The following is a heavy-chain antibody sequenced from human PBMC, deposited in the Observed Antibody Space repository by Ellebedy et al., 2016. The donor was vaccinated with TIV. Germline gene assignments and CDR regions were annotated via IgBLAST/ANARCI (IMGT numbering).Heavy chain of an antibody. D-gene: IGHD2-15*01. CDR1: GFTFSNAW. V-gene: IGHV3-15*01. Sequence: GESLKISCAASGFTFSNAWMSWVRQAPGKGLEWVGRIKSKTDGGTTDYAAPVKGRFTISRDDSKNTLYLQMNSLKTEDTAVYYCTTGWWTWVFDYWGQGTLVTVSS. CDR3: TTGWWTWVFDY. CDR2: IKSKTDGGTT. J-gene: IGHJ4*02.